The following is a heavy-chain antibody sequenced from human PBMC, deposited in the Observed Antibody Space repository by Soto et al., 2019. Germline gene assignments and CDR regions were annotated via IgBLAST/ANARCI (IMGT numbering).Heavy chain of an antibody. D-gene: IGHD3-10*01. CDR3: ARDRLLWFGIHDASDI. J-gene: IGHJ3*02. CDR1: GFTFSSYG. V-gene: IGHV3-33*01. Sequence: GGSLRLSCAASGFTFSSYGMHWVRQAPGKGLEWVAVIWYDGSNKYYADSVKGRFTISRDNSKNTLYLQMNSLRAEDTAVYYCARDRLLWFGIHDASDIWGQGTMVTVSS. CDR2: IWYDGSNK.